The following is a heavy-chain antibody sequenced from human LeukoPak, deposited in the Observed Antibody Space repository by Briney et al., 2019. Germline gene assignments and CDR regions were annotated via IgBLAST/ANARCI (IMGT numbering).Heavy chain of an antibody. J-gene: IGHJ4*02. V-gene: IGHV1-69*05. CDR3: ARAEGPEYSSSSQWWSFDY. CDR1: GGTFSSYA. CDR2: IIPIFGTA. Sequence: SVKVSCKASGGTFSSYAISWVRQAPGQGLEWMGGIIPIFGTANYAQKFQGRVTITTDESTSTAYMELSSLRSEDTAVYYCARAEGPEYSSSSQWWSFDYWGQGTLVTVSS. D-gene: IGHD6-6*01.